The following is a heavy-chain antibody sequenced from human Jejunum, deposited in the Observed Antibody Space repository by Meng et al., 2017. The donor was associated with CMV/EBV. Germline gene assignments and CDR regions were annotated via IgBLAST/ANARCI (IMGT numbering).Heavy chain of an antibody. CDR3: ARMTGTNYFDY. CDR1: GGSVSSANFL. V-gene: IGHV4-61*02. Sequence: QVQLEESGPGLVNPSSALPLTCIVSGGSVSSANFLWSWIRQPAGKGLEGIGRMYSSVSTYYNPSLKSRLTMSIDTSKNQFSLELSSVNAADTAVYYCARMTGTNYFDYWGQGTLVTVSS. CDR2: MYSSVST. D-gene: IGHD3-9*01. J-gene: IGHJ4*02.